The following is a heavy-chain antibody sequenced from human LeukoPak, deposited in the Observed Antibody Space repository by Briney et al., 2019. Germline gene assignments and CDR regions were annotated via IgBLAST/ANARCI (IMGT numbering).Heavy chain of an antibody. V-gene: IGHV1-2*06. Sequence: ASVKVSCKASGYTFTGYYMHWVRQAPGQGLEWMGRINPNSGGTNYAQKFQGRVTMTRDTSISTAYMELSRLRSDDTAVYYCARDPDSGSYSIWFDPWGQGTLVTVSS. J-gene: IGHJ5*02. CDR2: INPNSGGT. D-gene: IGHD1-26*01. CDR1: GYTFTGYY. CDR3: ARDPDSGSYSIWFDP.